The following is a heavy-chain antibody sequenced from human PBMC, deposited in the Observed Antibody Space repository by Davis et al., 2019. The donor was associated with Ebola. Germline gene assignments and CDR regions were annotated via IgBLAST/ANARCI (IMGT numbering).Heavy chain of an antibody. CDR2: ISYDGSNK. CDR1: GFTFSSYG. D-gene: IGHD3-10*01. Sequence: GESLKISCAASGFTFSSYGMHWVRQAPGKGLEWVAVISYDGSNKYYVDSVKGRFTISRDNSKNTLYLQMNSLRAEDTAVYYCARHGSGSYYNDYWGQGTLVTVSS. J-gene: IGHJ4*02. CDR3: ARHGSGSYYNDY. V-gene: IGHV3-30*03.